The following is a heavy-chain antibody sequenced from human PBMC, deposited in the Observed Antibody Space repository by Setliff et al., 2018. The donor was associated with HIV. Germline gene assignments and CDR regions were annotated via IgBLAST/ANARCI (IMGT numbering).Heavy chain of an antibody. CDR3: ARVETTIRGATYGMDV. Sequence: SETLSLTCTVSGGSINSHYWNWVRQAPGKGLEWIGTMYFSGNARNSPSLKSRVTISVDTSKNQLSLNLTSVTAADTAVYYCARVETTIRGATYGMDVWGQGTTVTVSS. V-gene: IGHV4-59*11. CDR2: MYFSGNA. J-gene: IGHJ6*02. D-gene: IGHD3-10*01. CDR1: GGSINSHY.